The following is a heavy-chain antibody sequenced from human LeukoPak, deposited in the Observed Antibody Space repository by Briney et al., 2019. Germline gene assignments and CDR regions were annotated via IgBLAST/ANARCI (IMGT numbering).Heavy chain of an antibody. CDR2: INPNSGGT. D-gene: IGHD6-19*01. Sequence: ASVKVSCKASGYTFTSYGISWVRQAPGQGLEWMGWINPNSGGTNYAQKFQGWVTMTRDTSISTAYMELSRLRSDDTAVYYCARDRGSSGWDTPYYYYGMDVWGKGTTVTVSS. CDR3: ARDRGSSGWDTPYYYYGMDV. CDR1: GYTFTSYG. V-gene: IGHV1-2*04. J-gene: IGHJ6*04.